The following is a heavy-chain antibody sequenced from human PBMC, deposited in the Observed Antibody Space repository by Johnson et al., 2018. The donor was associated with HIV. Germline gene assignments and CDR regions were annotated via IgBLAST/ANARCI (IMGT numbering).Heavy chain of an antibody. CDR2: IRSKPHGGTT. CDR3: SRDLSSIVVVSVAAI. Sequence: VQLVESGGGLVQPGRSLRLSCTASGFTFGDYAMSWFRQAPGKGLEWVGLIRSKPHGGTTEYAASVKGRFTISRDDSKSIAFLQMKSLKTEDTGVYYCSRDLSSIVVVSVAAIWGQGTKVTVSS. V-gene: IGHV3-49*03. D-gene: IGHD2-15*01. CDR1: GFTFGDYA. J-gene: IGHJ3*02.